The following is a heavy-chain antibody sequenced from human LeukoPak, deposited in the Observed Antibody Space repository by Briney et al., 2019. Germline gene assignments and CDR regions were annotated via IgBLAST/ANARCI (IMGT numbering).Heavy chain of an antibody. V-gene: IGHV3-30*18. CDR3: AKAQGYCSGGSCYYYYYGMDV. Sequence: GRSLRLSCAASGXTFSSYGMHWVRQAPGKGLEWVAVISYDGSNKYYADSVKGRFTISRDNSKNTLYLQMNSLRAEDTAVYYCAKAQGYCSGGSCYYYYYGMDVWGQGTTVTVSS. CDR2: ISYDGSNK. CDR1: GXTFSSYG. D-gene: IGHD2-15*01. J-gene: IGHJ6*02.